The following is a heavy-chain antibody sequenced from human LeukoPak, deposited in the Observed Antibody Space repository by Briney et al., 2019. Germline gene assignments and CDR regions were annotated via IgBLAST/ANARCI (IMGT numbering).Heavy chain of an antibody. D-gene: IGHD3-22*01. CDR1: GFTFTSSA. J-gene: IGHJ3*02. V-gene: IGHV1-58*02. CDR3: AAGPDYCDSSLDAFDI. Sequence: SVKVSCKASGFTFTSSAMQWVRQARGQRLEWIGWIVVGSGNTNYAQKFQERVTITRDMSTSTAYMELSSLRSEDTAVYYCAAGPDYCDSSLDAFDIWGQGTMVTVSS. CDR2: IVVGSGNT.